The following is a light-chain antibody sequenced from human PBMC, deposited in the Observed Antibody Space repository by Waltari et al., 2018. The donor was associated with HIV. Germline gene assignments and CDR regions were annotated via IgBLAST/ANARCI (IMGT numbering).Light chain of an antibody. J-gene: IGLJ2*01. CDR1: ISDIGAYNF. V-gene: IGLV2-14*01. Sequence: QSALTQPASVSGSPGKSITISCLGSISDIGAYNFVSWYQQRPGKAPKPMIYEVSDRPSGSSNRFSGSKSGITASLTISGLQADDEADYYCASYTRSGILLFGGGTRLTVL. CDR3: ASYTRSGILL. CDR2: EVS.